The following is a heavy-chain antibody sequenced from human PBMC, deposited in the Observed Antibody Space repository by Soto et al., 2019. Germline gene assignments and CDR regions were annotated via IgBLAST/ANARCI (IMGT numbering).Heavy chain of an antibody. J-gene: IGHJ4*02. CDR2: FKYSGNT. CDR1: GGSISSSLSY. Sequence: QLQLQESGPGLVKPSETLSLTCTVSGGSISSSLSYWGWIRQPPGKGLEWIGSFKYSGNTYYNPSLKSRVTISVDTSTNQFSLNLPSVTAIDTAVYDCARLSPFLDYWGQGTLVTVSS. V-gene: IGHV4-39*01. CDR3: ARLSPFLDY.